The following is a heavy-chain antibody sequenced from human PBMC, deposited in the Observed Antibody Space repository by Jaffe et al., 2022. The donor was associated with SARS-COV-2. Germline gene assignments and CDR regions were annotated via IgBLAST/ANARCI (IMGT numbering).Heavy chain of an antibody. J-gene: IGHJ6*02. CDR2: ISYDGSNK. V-gene: IGHV3-30-3*01. CDR3: ARDPYYYDSSGYLGGYYYYYGMDV. Sequence: QVQLVESGGGVVQPGRSLRLSCAASGFTFSSYAMHWVRQAPGKGLEWVAVISYDGSNKYYADSVKGRFTISRDNSKNTLYLQMNSLRAEDTAVYYCARDPYYYDSSGYLGGYYYYYGMDVWGQGTTVTVSS. D-gene: IGHD3-22*01. CDR1: GFTFSSYA.